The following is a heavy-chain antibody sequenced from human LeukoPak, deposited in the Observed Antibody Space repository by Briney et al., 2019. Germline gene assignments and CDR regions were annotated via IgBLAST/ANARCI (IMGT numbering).Heavy chain of an antibody. V-gene: IGHV4-38-2*02. Sequence: PSETLSLTCTVSGYSISSGYYWGWVRQPPGKGLEWIGSIYHSGSTYYNPSLKSRVTISLDTSKNRFSLKLYSVTAADTAVYYCASSTLFWGSYRYFDYWGQGTLVTVSS. CDR2: IYHSGST. J-gene: IGHJ4*02. CDR1: GYSISSGYY. CDR3: ASSTLFWGSYRYFDY. D-gene: IGHD3-16*02.